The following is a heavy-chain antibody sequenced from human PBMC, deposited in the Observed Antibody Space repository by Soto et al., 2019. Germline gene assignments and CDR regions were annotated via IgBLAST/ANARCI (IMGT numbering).Heavy chain of an antibody. CDR2: IYYSGST. Sequence: QVQLQESGPGLVKPSETLSLTCTVSGGSISSYYWSWIRQPPGKGLEWIGYIYYSGSTNYNPSLKSRVTIAVAPSKPHFSLKLSSVPAADKAAYYCARVSAGYWYFDLWGRGTLVTVSS. D-gene: IGHD6-19*01. CDR1: GGSISSYY. J-gene: IGHJ2*01. V-gene: IGHV4-59*01. CDR3: ARVSAGYWYFDL.